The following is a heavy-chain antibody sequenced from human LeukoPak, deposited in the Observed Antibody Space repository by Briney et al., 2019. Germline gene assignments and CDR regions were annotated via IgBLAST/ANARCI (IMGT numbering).Heavy chain of an antibody. J-gene: IGHJ6*02. CDR2: INPSGGSK. V-gene: IGHV1-46*01. CDR3: ARDKDDILTGYSLNYYYYYGMDV. CDR1: GYTFTSYY. Sequence: ASVKVSCKASGYTFTSYYMHWVRQPPGQGLEWMGIINPSGGSKSYAQKSQGRVNMTRKNSTSPVHMELSSLRSEDTAVYYCARDKDDILTGYSLNYYYYYGMDVWGQGTTVTVSS. D-gene: IGHD3-9*01.